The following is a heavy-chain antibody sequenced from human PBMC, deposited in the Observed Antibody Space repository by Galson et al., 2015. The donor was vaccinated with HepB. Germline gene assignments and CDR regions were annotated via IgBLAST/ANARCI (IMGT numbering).Heavy chain of an antibody. CDR3: ARDAESTYYYMDV. CDR1: GFTFSSYN. J-gene: IGHJ6*03. V-gene: IGHV3-48*02. CDR2: ISSISSTI. Sequence: SLRLSCAASGFTFSSYNMNWVRQAPGRGLEWVSYISSISSTIDYADSVKGRFTISRDNAKNSLYLQMNSLRDEDTAVYYCARDAESTYYYMDVWGKGTTVTLSS. D-gene: IGHD5/OR15-5a*01.